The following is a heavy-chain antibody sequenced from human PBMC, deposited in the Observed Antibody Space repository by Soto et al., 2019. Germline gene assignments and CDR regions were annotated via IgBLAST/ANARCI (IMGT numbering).Heavy chain of an antibody. CDR1: GLTYDDYS. D-gene: IGHD2-15*01. Sequence: PGGSLRLSCVASGLTYDDYSMHWVRQAPGKGLEWVSGINWNGDDTAYADSVRGRFTISRDNAKNSLYLEMNGLRVEDTALYYCVKDTCSGNGCHELDVWGQGTTVTVSS. CDR3: VKDTCSGNGCHELDV. J-gene: IGHJ6*02. CDR2: INWNGDDT. V-gene: IGHV3-9*01.